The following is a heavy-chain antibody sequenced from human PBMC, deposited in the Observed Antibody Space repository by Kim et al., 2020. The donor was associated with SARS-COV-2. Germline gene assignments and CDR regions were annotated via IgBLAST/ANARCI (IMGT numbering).Heavy chain of an antibody. J-gene: IGHJ4*02. V-gene: IGHV1-3*04. Sequence: ASVKVSCKASGYTFSSYAIHWVRQAPGQSLEWMGWINTYNADTRYLQSFQGRVTITRDTSASTAYIYLSSLRSEDTAVYYCARDCGADCTGNRGGFYFDYWGQGTLVTVSS. CDR2: INTYNADT. D-gene: IGHD2-8*02. CDR3: ARDCGADCTGNRGGFYFDY. CDR1: GYTFSSYA.